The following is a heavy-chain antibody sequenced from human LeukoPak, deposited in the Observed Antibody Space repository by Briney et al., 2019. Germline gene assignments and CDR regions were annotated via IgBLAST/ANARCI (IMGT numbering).Heavy chain of an antibody. CDR2: INHSGST. D-gene: IGHD4-17*01. CDR3: ARGGYGDYYYYGMDV. J-gene: IGHJ6*04. V-gene: IGHV4-34*01. CDR1: GGSFSGYY. Sequence: SETLSLTYAVYGGSFSGYYWSWIRQPPGKGLEEIGEINHSGSTNYNPSLKSRVSISVDTWQSQSPLKLSSVTAADTAVYYCARGGYGDYYYYGMDVWGNGTTVTASS.